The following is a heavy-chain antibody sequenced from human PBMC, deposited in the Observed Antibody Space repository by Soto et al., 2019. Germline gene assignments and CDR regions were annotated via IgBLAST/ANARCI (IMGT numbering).Heavy chain of an antibody. D-gene: IGHD3-22*01. Sequence: PGGSLRLSCAASGFTFSSYGMHWVRQAPGKGLEWVAVIWYDGSNKYYADSVKGRFTISRDNSKNTLYLQMNSLRAEDTAVYYCARPGRPYYYDSSGYYDYWGQGTLVTVSS. CDR1: GFTFSSYG. J-gene: IGHJ4*02. CDR3: ARPGRPYYYDSSGYYDY. V-gene: IGHV3-33*01. CDR2: IWYDGSNK.